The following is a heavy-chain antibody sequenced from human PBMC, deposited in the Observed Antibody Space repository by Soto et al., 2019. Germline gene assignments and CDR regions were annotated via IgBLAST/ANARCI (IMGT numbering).Heavy chain of an antibody. CDR3: ARVSRSIAVAGPSDI. CDR1: GYTFTSYG. CDR2: ISAYNGNT. Sequence: ASVKVSCKASGYTFTSYGISWVRQAPGQGLEWMGWISAYNGNTNYAQKLQGRVTMTTDTSTSTAYMELRSLRSDDTAVYYCARVSRSIAVAGPSDIWGQGTMVTVSS. D-gene: IGHD6-19*01. J-gene: IGHJ3*02. V-gene: IGHV1-18*01.